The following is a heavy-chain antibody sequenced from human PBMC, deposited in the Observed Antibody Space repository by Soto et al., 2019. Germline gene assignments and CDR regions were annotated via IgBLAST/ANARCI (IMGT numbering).Heavy chain of an antibody. D-gene: IGHD2-8*01. J-gene: IGHJ6*03. CDR1: GFTVSSNY. Sequence: GSLRLSCAASGFTVSSNYMSWVRQAPGKGLEWVSVIYSGGSTYYADSVKGRFTISRHNSKNTLYLQMNSLRAEDTAVYYCATSTPNDDYYMDVWGKGTTVTVSS. CDR3: ATSTPNDDYYMDV. CDR2: IYSGGST. V-gene: IGHV3-53*04.